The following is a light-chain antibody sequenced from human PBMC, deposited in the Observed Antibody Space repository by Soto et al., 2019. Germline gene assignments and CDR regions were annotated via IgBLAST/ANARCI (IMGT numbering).Light chain of an antibody. CDR1: SSDVGGYIY. CDR2: DVT. CDR3: GTWDSSLSAYV. Sequence: QSALTQPASVSGSPGQSITISCTGTSSDVGGYIYVSWYQQHPGKAPKLMIYDVTSRPSGVSYRFSGSKSGNTASLTISGLQAEDEADYYCGTWDSSLSAYVFGTGTKVTVL. J-gene: IGLJ1*01. V-gene: IGLV2-14*01.